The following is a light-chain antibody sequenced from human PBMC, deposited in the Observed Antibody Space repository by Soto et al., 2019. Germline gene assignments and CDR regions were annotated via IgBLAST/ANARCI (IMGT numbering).Light chain of an antibody. CDR2: GAS. CDR3: QQYKTWIT. V-gene: IGKV3-15*01. CDR1: QSVSSN. Sequence: EKVMTQSPATLSVSLVERATLSCRASQSVSSNLAWYQQKPGQAPRLLIYGASNRATGIPARFSGSGSGTEFTLTISSLQSEDLAVYYCQQYKTWITFGQGTRLEIK. J-gene: IGKJ5*01.